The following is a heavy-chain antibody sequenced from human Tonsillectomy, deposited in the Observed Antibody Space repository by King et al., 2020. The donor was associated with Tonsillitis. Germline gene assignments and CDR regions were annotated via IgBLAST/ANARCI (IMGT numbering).Heavy chain of an antibody. V-gene: IGHV1-46*01. CDR1: GYTFTSYY. D-gene: IGHD1-26*01. Sequence: QLVQSGAEVKKPGASVKVSCKASGYTFTSYYMHWVRQAPGQGLEWMGIINPSGGSTSYTQKFQGRVTMTKDTSTSTVYMELSSLRSDDTAVYYCATGGLGWDVRPDYYCMEVWRQGTTVTVSS. CDR2: INPSGGST. J-gene: IGHJ6*02. CDR3: ATGGLGWDVRPDYYCMEV.